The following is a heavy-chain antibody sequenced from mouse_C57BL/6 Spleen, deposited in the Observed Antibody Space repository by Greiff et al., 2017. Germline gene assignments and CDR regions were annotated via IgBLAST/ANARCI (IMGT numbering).Heavy chain of an antibody. V-gene: IGHV1-82*01. D-gene: IGHD6-5*01. CDR1: GYAFSSSW. CDR3: ARGAYPAAMDY. Sequence: QVQLQQSGPELVKPGASVKISCKASGYAFSSSWMNWVKQRPGKGLEWIGRIYPGDGDTNYNGKFKGKATLTADKSSSTAYMQLSSLTSEDSAVYFCARGAYPAAMDYWGQGTSVTVSS. CDR2: IYPGDGDT. J-gene: IGHJ4*01.